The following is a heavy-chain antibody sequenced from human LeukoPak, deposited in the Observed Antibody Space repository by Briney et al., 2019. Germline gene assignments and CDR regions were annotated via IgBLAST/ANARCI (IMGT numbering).Heavy chain of an antibody. CDR3: AKDGGLWVSAHWGDS. CDR2: ISGSDGNT. D-gene: IGHD7-27*01. V-gene: IGHV3-23*01. CDR1: GFTFSSYA. J-gene: IGHJ4*02. Sequence: GGSLRLSCAASGFTFSSYAMSWVRQAPGKGLEWVSTISGSDGNTYYADSVKGRFTVSRDNSKNTLFLQMNSLRAEDTAVYYCAKDGGLWVSAHWGDSWGRGTLVTVSS.